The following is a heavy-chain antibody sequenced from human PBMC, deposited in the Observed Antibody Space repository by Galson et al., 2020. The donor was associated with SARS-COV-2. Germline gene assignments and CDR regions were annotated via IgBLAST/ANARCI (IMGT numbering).Heavy chain of an antibody. D-gene: IGHD2-15*01. CDR2: IKSKTDGGTT. Sequence: GGSLRLSCAASGFTFSNAWMSWVRQAPGKGLEWVGRIKSKTDGGTTDYAAPVKGRFTISRDDSKNTLYLQMNSLKTDDTAVYYCTTCSGGSCYLQNYYYYGMDVWGQGTTVTVSS. V-gene: IGHV3-15*01. CDR3: TTCSGGSCYLQNYYYYGMDV. J-gene: IGHJ6*02. CDR1: GFTFSNAW.